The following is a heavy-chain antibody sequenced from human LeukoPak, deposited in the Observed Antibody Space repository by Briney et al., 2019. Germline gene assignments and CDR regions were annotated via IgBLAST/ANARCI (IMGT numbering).Heavy chain of an antibody. V-gene: IGHV3-33*01. J-gene: IGHJ4*02. D-gene: IGHD3-16*02. Sequence: GRSLSLSCAASGFLFSNYGMHWVRRAPGKGLEWVAIIWYDGSNRYYADSVKGRFTVSRDNSKNTLYLQMNSLRAEDSAVYYCARDLLLRYTWSFEKWGQGTLVTVSS. CDR2: IWYDGSNR. CDR1: GFLFSNYG. CDR3: ARDLLLRYTWSFEK.